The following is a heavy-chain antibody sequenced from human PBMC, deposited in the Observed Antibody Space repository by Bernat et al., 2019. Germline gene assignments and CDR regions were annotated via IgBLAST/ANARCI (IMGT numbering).Heavy chain of an antibody. D-gene: IGHD3-9*01. CDR2: ISGSGSRT. CDR1: GFTFSSYA. CDR3: VKGTQYDILTAYFTPPENWFDP. J-gene: IGHJ5*02. V-gene: IGHV3-23*01. Sequence: EVQLLESGGDLVQPGGSLRLSCAASGFTFSSYAMTWVRQAPGKGLEWVSTISGSGSRTYYADSVKGRLTISRDNSKSTFYLQMNSLRAEDTAVYYCVKGTQYDILTAYFTPPENWFDPWGQGTLVTVSS.